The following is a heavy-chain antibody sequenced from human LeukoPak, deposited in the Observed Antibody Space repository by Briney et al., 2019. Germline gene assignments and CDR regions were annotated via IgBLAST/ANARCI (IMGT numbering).Heavy chain of an antibody. J-gene: IGHJ4*02. CDR2: VHHSGVT. CDR1: GGSINSGTFF. V-gene: IGHV4-31*03. Sequence: SQTLSLTCTVSGGSINSGTFFWTWIRQHPGKGLEWIAYVHHSGVTYPNPSLQSRISIPVDTSKNQFSLKLSSVPAADTAVYYCARLNPSSALSYYLDSWGRGTLVTVSS. CDR3: ARLNPSSALSYYLDS.